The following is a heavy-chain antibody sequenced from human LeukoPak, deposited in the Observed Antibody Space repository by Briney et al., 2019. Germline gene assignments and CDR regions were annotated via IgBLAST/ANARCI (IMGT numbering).Heavy chain of an antibody. J-gene: IGHJ4*02. CDR3: AKEWKDSSGYYYYFDY. CDR2: ISGSGGST. V-gene: IGHV3-23*01. Sequence: GGSLRLSCAASGFTFSSYAMSWVRQAPGKGLEWVSAISGSGGSTYYADSVKGRFTISKDNSKNTLYLQMNSLRAEDTAVYYCAKEWKDSSGYYYYFDYWGQGTLVTVSS. CDR1: GFTFSSYA. D-gene: IGHD3-22*01.